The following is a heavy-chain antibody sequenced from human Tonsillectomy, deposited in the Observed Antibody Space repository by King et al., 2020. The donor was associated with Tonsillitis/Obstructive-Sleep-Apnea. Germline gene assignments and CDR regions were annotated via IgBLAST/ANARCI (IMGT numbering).Heavy chain of an antibody. CDR1: GFTFSSYA. J-gene: IGHJ5*01. CDR2: ISDSGGST. D-gene: IGHD5-12*01. Sequence: QLVQSGGGLVQPGGSLRLSCAASGFTFSSYAMSWVRQTPGRGLEWVSTISDSGGSTYYADSVKGRFTISRDNSKDKLYLQMNSLRAEDTAVYYCAKDCWGYSCSGWSDSWGQGTLVSVSS. CDR3: AKDCWGYSCSGWSDS. V-gene: IGHV3-23*04.